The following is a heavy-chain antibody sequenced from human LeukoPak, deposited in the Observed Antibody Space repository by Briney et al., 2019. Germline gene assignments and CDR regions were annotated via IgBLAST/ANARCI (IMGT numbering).Heavy chain of an antibody. V-gene: IGHV3-23*01. J-gene: IGHJ4*02. D-gene: IGHD6-19*01. Sequence: PGGSLRLSCTASGFTFSSYAMNWVRQAPGKGLEWVSGIGAGGTFTYYADSVKGRFTIFRDNSRKTLYLQMNSLRAEDTAVYYCGGGWYFFDYWGQGTLVTVSS. CDR2: IGAGGTFT. CDR1: GFTFSSYA. CDR3: GGGWYFFDY.